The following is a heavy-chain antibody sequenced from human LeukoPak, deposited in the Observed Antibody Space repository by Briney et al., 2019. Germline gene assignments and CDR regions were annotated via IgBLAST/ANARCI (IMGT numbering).Heavy chain of an antibody. V-gene: IGHV3-23*01. Sequence: GGSPRLSCAASGFTFSNYAMSWVRQAPGKGLEWVSVINDDDSSTYYADSVKGRFTISRDNSKNTLYLQMNSLRADDTAVYYCAKPTDYGDFVAFDSWGQGTLVTVSS. CDR1: GFTFSNYA. CDR2: INDDDSST. D-gene: IGHD4-17*01. CDR3: AKPTDYGDFVAFDS. J-gene: IGHJ4*02.